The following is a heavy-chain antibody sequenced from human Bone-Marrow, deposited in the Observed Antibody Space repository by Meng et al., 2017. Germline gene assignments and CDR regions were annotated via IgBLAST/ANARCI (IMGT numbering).Heavy chain of an antibody. D-gene: IGHD3-9*01. CDR3: ARDLSPSYDILTGYSVYFDY. J-gene: IGHJ4*02. CDR1: GYTFTSYA. V-gene: IGHV7-4-1*02. Sequence: SVKVSCKASGYTFTSYAMNWVRQAPGQGLEWMGWINTNTGNPTYARGFTGRFVFSSDTSVSTAYLQISSLKAEDTAVYYCARDLSPSYDILTGYSVYFDYWGQGTLVTVSS. CDR2: INTNTGNP.